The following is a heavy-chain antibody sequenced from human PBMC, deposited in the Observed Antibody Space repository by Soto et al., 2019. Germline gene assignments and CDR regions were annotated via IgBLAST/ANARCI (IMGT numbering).Heavy chain of an antibody. CDR3: ARLHERVLLAV. CDR2: IYYSGST. V-gene: IGHV4-39*01. J-gene: IGHJ3*01. D-gene: IGHD1-1*01. CDR1: GGSISSSSYY. Sequence: PSETLSLTCTVSGGSISSSSYYWGWIRQPPGKGLEWIGSIYYSGSTYYNPSLKSRVTISVDTSKNQFSLKLSSVTAADTAVYYCARLHERVLLAVWGQGTMVTVSS.